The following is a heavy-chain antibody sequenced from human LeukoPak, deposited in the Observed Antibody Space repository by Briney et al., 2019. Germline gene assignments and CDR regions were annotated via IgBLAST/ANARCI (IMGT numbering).Heavy chain of an antibody. CDR3: ARRIMITFGGVIVGWFDP. Sequence: PSETLSLTCTVSGGSISSSSYYWGWIRQPPGKGLEWIGEINHSGSTNYNPSLKSRVTISVDTSKNQFSLNLSSVTAADTAVYYCARRIMITFGGVIVGWFDPWGQGTLVTVSS. V-gene: IGHV4-39*07. CDR1: GGSISSSSYY. D-gene: IGHD3-16*02. J-gene: IGHJ5*02. CDR2: INHSGST.